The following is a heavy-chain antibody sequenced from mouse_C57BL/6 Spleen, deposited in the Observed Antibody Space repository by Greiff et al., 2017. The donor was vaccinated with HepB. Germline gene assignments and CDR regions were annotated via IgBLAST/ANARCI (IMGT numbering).Heavy chain of an antibody. CDR3: ARTVVATTDYFDY. CDR2: IYPGDGDT. V-gene: IGHV1-80*01. Sequence: VMLVESGAELVKPGASVKISCKASGYAFSSYWMNWVKQRPGKGLEWIGQIYPGDGDTNYNGKFKGKATLTADKSSSTAYMQLSSLTSEDSAVYFCARTVVATTDYFDYWGQGTTLTVSS. CDR1: GYAFSSYW. J-gene: IGHJ2*01. D-gene: IGHD1-1*01.